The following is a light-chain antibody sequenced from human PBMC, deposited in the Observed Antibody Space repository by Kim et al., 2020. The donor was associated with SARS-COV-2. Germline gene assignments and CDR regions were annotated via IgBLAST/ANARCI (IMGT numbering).Light chain of an antibody. CDR2: AAS. Sequence: SAAVGDRVTINCRASQAISYHLAWYQQKPGKAPKLLISAASTLQSGVPSRFSGSGSATEFALTISSLQPEDFATYYCQQYVSSPYTFGQGTKLEIK. CDR1: QAISYH. CDR3: QQYVSSPYT. J-gene: IGKJ2*01. V-gene: IGKV1-9*01.